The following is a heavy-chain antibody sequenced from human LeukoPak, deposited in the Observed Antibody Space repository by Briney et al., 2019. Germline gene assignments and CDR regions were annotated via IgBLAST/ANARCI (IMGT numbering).Heavy chain of an antibody. CDR1: GGSISSGSYY. Sequence: SQTLSLTCPVSGGSISSGSYYWSWIRQPAGKGLEWIGRIYTSGSTNYNPSLKSRVTISVDTSKNQFSLKLSSVTAADTAVYYCARTIVGATGGIDYWGQGTLVTVSS. J-gene: IGHJ4*02. V-gene: IGHV4-61*02. CDR3: ARTIVGATGGIDY. CDR2: IYTSGST. D-gene: IGHD1-26*01.